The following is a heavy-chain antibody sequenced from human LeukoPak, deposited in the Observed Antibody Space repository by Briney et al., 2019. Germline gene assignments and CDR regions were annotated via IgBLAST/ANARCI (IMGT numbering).Heavy chain of an antibody. CDR1: GFTFSSYG. CDR3: ASEWGSGSLDY. D-gene: IGHD3-10*01. CDR2: IYSGGST. V-gene: IGHV3-66*01. J-gene: IGHJ4*02. Sequence: GGSLRLSCAASGFTFSSYGMHWVRQAPGKGLEWVSVIYSGGSTYYADSVKGRFTISRDNSKNTLYLQMNSLRAEDTAVYYCASEWGSGSLDYWGQGTLVTVSS.